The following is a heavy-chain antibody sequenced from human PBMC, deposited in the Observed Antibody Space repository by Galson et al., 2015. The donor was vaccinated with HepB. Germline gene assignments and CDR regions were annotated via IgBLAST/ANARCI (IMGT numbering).Heavy chain of an antibody. Sequence: SLRLSCAASGFTFFTSAMSWVRQAPGKGLEWVSTISGFGENTYYADSAKGRFTVSRDNSRDMVYLQMNSLRAEDTAIFYCAKGGHYSPFDPWGQGTLVTVSS. CDR3: AKGGHYSPFDP. J-gene: IGHJ5*02. CDR1: GFTFFTSA. CDR2: ISGFGENT. V-gene: IGHV3-23*01. D-gene: IGHD5-18*01.